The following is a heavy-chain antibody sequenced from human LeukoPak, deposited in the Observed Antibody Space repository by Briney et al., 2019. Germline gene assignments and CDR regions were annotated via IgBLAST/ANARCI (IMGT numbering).Heavy chain of an antibody. J-gene: IGHJ3*02. CDR1: GGSISSYY. V-gene: IGHV4-59*08. CDR3: GTSILVQQWLVQGDDAFDI. CDR2: IYYSGST. Sequence: PSETLSLTCTVSGGSISSYYWSWIRQPPGKGLEWIGYIYYSGSTNYNPSLKSRVTISVDTSKNQFSLKLSSVTAADTAVYCPGTSILVQQWLVQGDDAFDIWGQGTMVTVSS. D-gene: IGHD6-19*01.